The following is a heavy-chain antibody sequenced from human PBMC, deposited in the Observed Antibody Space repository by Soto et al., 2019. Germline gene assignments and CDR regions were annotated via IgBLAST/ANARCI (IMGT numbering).Heavy chain of an antibody. D-gene: IGHD3-16*02. J-gene: IGHJ2*01. CDR1: GGSISGYY. CDR2: IYYSGST. V-gene: IGHV4-59*01. Sequence: PSETLSLTCTVSGGSISGYYWSWIRQPPGKGLEWIGYIYYSGSTNYNPSLKSRVTISIDTSKNQFSLKLSSVTAADTAMYYCARIIADWYFDLWGRGTLVTVSS. CDR3: ARIIADWYFDL.